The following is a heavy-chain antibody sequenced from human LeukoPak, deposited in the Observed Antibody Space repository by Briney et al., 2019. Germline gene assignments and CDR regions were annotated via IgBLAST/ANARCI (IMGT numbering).Heavy chain of an antibody. J-gene: IGHJ3*02. CDR2: ISAYNGDT. V-gene: IGHV1-18*01. Sequence: GASVKVSCKASGYTFTSYGISWVRQAPGQGLKWMGWISAYNGDTNYAQKLQGRVTMTTDTSTSTAYMELRSLRSDDTAVYYCARVMIPKADIVVVPAAILDDAFDIWGQGTMVTVSS. D-gene: IGHD2-2*02. CDR1: GYTFTSYG. CDR3: ARVMIPKADIVVVPAAILDDAFDI.